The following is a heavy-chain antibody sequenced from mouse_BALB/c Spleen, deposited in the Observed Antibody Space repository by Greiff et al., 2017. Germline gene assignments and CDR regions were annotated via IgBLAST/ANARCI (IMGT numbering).Heavy chain of an antibody. D-gene: IGHD2-4*01. CDR2: IYPGDGST. CDR1: GYTFTSYY. CDR3: ARGNRIYDYDVGYAMDY. J-gene: IGHJ4*01. V-gene: IGHV1S56*01. Sequence: VQGVESGPELVKPGASVKMSCKASGYTFTSYYIHWVKQRPGQGLEWIGWIYPGDGSTKYNEKFKGKTTLTADKSSSTAYMLLSSLTSEDSAIYFCARGNRIYDYDVGYAMDYWGQGTSVTVSS.